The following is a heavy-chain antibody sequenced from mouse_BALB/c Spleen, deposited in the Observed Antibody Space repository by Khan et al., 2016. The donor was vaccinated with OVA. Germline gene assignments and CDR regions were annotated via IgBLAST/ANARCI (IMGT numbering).Heavy chain of an antibody. D-gene: IGHD1-1*01. CDR2: IYYSGTV. Sequence: EVQLQESGPGLVKPSQTVSLTCTVTGISITSGNYRWSWIRQFPGNKLEWIGNIYYSGTVTYNPSLTRRTTITRDTSKNQFFLEMNSLTAEDTATYYWARDYGSLYGFFDVWGAGTTVTVSS. CDR1: GISITSGNYR. V-gene: IGHV3-5*02. J-gene: IGHJ1*01. CDR3: ARDYGSLYGFFDV.